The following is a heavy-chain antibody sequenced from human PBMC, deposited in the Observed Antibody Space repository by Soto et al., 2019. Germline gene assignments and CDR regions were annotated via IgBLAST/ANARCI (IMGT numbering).Heavy chain of an antibody. CDR1: GYTVAELS. CDR3: ATLYYSRGFHRGYYCDS. D-gene: IGHD3-22*01. J-gene: IGHJ4*02. V-gene: IGHV1-24*01. Sequence: ASVTVSCKVSGYTVAELSMHWVRQSPGKGLEWMGGFDPEVGEKVFAQKFQGRVITTEDTSTDTAYMELSSLRSEDTAVYYCATLYYSRGFHRGYYCDSWAQGTVGTVS. CDR2: FDPEVGEK.